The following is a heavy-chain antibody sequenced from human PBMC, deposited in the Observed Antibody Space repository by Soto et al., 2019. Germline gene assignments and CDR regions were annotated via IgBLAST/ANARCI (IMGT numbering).Heavy chain of an antibody. D-gene: IGHD3-10*01. Sequence: GGSLILSCAASGFTFSSYAMSWVRQAPGKGLEWVSAISGSGGSTYYADSVKGRFTISRDNSKNTLYLQMNSLRAEDTAVYYCAKDTVLLWFGELFFWGQGTLVSVSS. CDR3: AKDTVLLWFGELFF. CDR1: GFTFSSYA. CDR2: ISGSGGST. V-gene: IGHV3-23*01. J-gene: IGHJ4*02.